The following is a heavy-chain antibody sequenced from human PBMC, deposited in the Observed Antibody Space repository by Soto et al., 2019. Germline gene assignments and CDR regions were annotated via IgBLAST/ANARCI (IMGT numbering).Heavy chain of an antibody. J-gene: IGHJ6*03. V-gene: IGHV3-11*01. D-gene: IGHD1-20*01. CDR1: GFTFSDYY. Sequence: GGSLRLSCGSSGFTFSDYYMSWICQAQGKGLEWVSYISSSGSTIYYADSVKGRFTISRDNAKNSLYLQMNSLRAEDTAVYYCARVPLDSITAYYYYYMDVWGKGTTVTVSS. CDR2: ISSSGSTI. CDR3: ARVPLDSITAYYYYYMDV.